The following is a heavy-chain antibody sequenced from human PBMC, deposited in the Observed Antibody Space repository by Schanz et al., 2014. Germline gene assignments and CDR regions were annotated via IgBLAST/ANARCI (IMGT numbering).Heavy chain of an antibody. D-gene: IGHD3-22*01. V-gene: IGHV3-23*01. CDR2: ISGSGGTT. CDR3: AKGRRGYFDRSGSYWGTFDF. J-gene: IGHJ4*02. Sequence: EVQLLESGGGLVQPGESLRVSCAASGFTFNSYAMSWVRQAPGRGLEWVSGISGSGGTTHYADSVEGRFTISRVNSKNTLYLRMNGRRAEDTAVYYCAKGRRGYFDRSGSYWGTFDFWGQGTLVSVSS. CDR1: GFTFNSYA.